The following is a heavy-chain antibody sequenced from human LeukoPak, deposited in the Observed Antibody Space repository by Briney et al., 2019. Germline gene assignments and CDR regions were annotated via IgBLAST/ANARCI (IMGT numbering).Heavy chain of an antibody. CDR2: IIPIFGTA. CDR3: ASYDSSGYYPSGSDY. CDR1: GGTFSSYA. Sequence: GASVKVSSKASGGTFSSYAISWVRQAPGQGLEWMGGIIPIFGTANYAQKFQGRVTITADESTSTAYMELSSLRSEDTAVYYCASYDSSGYYPSGSDYWGQGTLVTVSS. V-gene: IGHV1-69*13. J-gene: IGHJ4*02. D-gene: IGHD3-22*01.